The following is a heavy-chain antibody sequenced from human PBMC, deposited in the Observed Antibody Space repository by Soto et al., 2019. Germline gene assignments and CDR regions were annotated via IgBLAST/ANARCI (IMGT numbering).Heavy chain of an antibody. CDR3: ARAPSSGYDFWSGYYTYYYYGMDV. V-gene: IGHV4-4*07. CDR2: IYTSGST. J-gene: IGHJ6*02. Sequence: XVTLSLTLTVSGGSISIHYGSWMRQPSGKGLEWIGRIYTSGSTNYNPSLKSRVTMSVDTSKNQFSLKLSSVTAADTAVYYCARAPSSGYDFWSGYYTYYYYGMDVWGQGTTVTVSS. CDR1: GGSISIHY. D-gene: IGHD3-3*01.